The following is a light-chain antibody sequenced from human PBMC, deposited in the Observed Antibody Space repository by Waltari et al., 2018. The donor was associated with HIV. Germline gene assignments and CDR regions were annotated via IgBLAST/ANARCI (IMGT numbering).Light chain of an antibody. Sequence: QSVLTQPPSASGTPGQRVTISCSGSSSNIGSNYVYWYQQLPGTAPKLLIYRNNPRPSGVPARFSGSKSGTSASLAISGLRSEDEADYYCAAWDDSLSGRYVFGTGTKVTVL. V-gene: IGLV1-47*01. CDR2: RNN. CDR3: AAWDDSLSGRYV. J-gene: IGLJ1*01. CDR1: SSNIGSNY.